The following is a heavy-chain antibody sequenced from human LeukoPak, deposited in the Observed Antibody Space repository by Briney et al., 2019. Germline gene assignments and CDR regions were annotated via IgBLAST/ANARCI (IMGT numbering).Heavy chain of an antibody. D-gene: IGHD2-15*01. Sequence: PGGSLRLSCVASGFTFSTYGMHWVRQAPGKGPEWVAVIWYEGSNKYYADSVKGRFTISRDNSKNTLYLQMNSLRAEDTALYYCTRGTGGSAWGQGTLVTVSS. V-gene: IGHV3-33*01. CDR1: GFTFSTYG. J-gene: IGHJ5*02. CDR3: TRGTGGSA. CDR2: IWYEGSNK.